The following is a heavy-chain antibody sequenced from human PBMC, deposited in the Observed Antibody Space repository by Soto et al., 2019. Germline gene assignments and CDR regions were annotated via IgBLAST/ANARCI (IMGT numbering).Heavy chain of an antibody. J-gene: IGHJ6*02. CDR1: GYTFTSYY. V-gene: IGHV1-46*01. Sequence: QVQLVQSGAEVKKPGASVKVSCKASGYTFTSYYMCWVRQAPGQGLEWMGIINPSGGSTSYAQKFQGSVTMTKDTSTSTVYMELSSLRSEDTAVYYCARELFPWTMVNYYYGMDVWGQGTTVTVSS. D-gene: IGHD3-10*01. CDR3: ARELFPWTMVNYYYGMDV. CDR2: INPSGGST.